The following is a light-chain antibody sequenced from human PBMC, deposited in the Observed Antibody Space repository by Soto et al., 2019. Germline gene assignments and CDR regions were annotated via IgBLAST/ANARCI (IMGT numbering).Light chain of an antibody. CDR2: GAS. V-gene: IGKV3-15*01. J-gene: IGKJ4*01. CDR3: QQYHTWPIT. Sequence: DIVMTQSPATLSVAPGERVTFSCRASQAVSRKLAWYQHKPGQAPRLLISGASTGANGIPARFSGSGSGTEFTLTISSLQSEDCEIYYCQQYHTWPITFGGGTKVEIK. CDR1: QAVSRK.